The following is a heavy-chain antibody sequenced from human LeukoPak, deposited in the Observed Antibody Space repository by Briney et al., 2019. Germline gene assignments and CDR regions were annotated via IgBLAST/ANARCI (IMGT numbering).Heavy chain of an antibody. CDR1: RDSFTNYW. V-gene: IGHV5-51*01. CDR3: ARRGSALEWFGP. CDR2: IYPGDSDT. D-gene: IGHD3-10*01. Sequence: GESLKISCTGSRDSFTNYWIAWVRQMPGKGLEWMGIIYPGDSDTRYNPSFQGQVTISADKSISTTYLQWSSLKASDTAIYYCARRGSALEWFGPWGQGTLVTVSS. J-gene: IGHJ5*02.